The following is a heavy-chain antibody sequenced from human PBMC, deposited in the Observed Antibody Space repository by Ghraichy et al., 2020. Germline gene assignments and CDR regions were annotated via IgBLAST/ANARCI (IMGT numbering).Heavy chain of an antibody. V-gene: IGHV4-39*01. CDR2: VYYRGTI. CDR1: GGPDSSDSSY. J-gene: IGHJ4*02. CDR3: VRMAGY. Sequence: SETLSLTCTVSGGPDSSDSSYWGWIRQPPGKGLEWIGSVYYRGTIYYNPSLRSRVTISVDRSKSQFSLKLNSVTAADTAVYYCVRMAGYCSQGTLVTVSS. D-gene: IGHD1-14*01.